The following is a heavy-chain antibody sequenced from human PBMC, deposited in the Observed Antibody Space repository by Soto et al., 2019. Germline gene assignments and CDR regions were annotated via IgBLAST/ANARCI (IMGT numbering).Heavy chain of an antibody. CDR1: GFTFSSYC. CDR2: ISYNGSNK. D-gene: IGHD4-17*01. V-gene: IGHV3-30*18. J-gene: IGHJ4*02. Sequence: PGVSLRLSFAASGFTFSSYCMHWVRQAPGKGLEWVAVISYNGSNKYYADSVKGRFTISRDNSKNTLYLQMNSLRAEDTAVYYCAKDKGYGDYVFSSTTFDYWGQGTLVTVSS. CDR3: AKDKGYGDYVFSSTTFDY.